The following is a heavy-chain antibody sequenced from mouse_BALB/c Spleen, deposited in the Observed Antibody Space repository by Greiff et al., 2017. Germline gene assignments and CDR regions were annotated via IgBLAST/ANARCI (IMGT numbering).Heavy chain of an antibody. CDR1: GFNIKDTY. J-gene: IGHJ1*01. CDR2: IDPANGNT. CDR3: ARCRYDGWYFDV. Sequence: VHVKQSGAELVKPGASVKLSCTASGFNIKDTYMHWVKQRPEQGLEWIGRIDPANGNTKYDPKFQGKATITADTSSNTAYLQLSSLTSEDTAVYYCARCRYDGWYFDVWGAGTTVTVSA. V-gene: IGHV14-3*02. D-gene: IGHD2-14*01.